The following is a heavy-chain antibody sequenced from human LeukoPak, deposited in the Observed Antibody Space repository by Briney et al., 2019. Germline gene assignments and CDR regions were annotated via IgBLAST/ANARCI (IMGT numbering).Heavy chain of an antibody. Sequence: GGSLRLSCAASEFTFNNYWMHWVRQAPGKGLVWVSRINSDGSSTSYADSVKGRFTISRDNAKNTLYLQMNSLRAEDTAVYYCARVQGHPPNGLDVWAKGQWSPSPQ. CDR1: EFTFNNYW. CDR3: ARVQGHPPNGLDV. D-gene: IGHD2-8*01. V-gene: IGHV3-74*01. J-gene: IGHJ3*01. CDR2: INSDGSST.